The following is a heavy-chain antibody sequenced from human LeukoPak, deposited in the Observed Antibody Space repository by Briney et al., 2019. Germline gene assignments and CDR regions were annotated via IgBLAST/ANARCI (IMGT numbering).Heavy chain of an antibody. V-gene: IGHV3-21*01. D-gene: IGHD3-22*01. CDR2: ISSSSSYI. Sequence: GGSLRLSCAASGFTFSSYSMNWVRQAPGKGLEWVSSISSSSSYIYYADSVKGRFTISRDNAKNSLYLQMNSLGAEDTAVYYCARDYDSSGYYYYWGQGTLVTVSS. J-gene: IGHJ4*01. CDR3: ARDYDSSGYYYY. CDR1: GFTFSSYS.